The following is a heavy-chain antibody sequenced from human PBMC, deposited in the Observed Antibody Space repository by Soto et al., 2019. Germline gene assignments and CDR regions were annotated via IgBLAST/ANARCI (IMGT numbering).Heavy chain of an antibody. Sequence: GSGPTLVNPTQTLTLTCTFSGFSLTTSGVGVGWIRQPPGKALEWLALIYWDDDKRYNPSLESRLTITKDTSKNQVVLTVTDMDPVDTATYSCAHRLSGDTGNWNYGAIDYWGQGALVTVSS. CDR2: IYWDDDK. D-gene: IGHD1-7*01. CDR1: GFSLTTSGVG. CDR3: AHRLSGDTGNWNYGAIDY. V-gene: IGHV2-5*02. J-gene: IGHJ4*02.